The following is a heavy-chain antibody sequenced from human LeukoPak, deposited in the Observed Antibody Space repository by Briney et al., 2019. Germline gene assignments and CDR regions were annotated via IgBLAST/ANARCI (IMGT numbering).Heavy chain of an antibody. Sequence: SQTLSLTCTVSGGSISSGDYYWSWIRQPPGKGREWIGYIYYSGSTYYNPSLKSRVTISVDTSKNQFSLKLSSVTAADTAVYYCARGLAAAGTEDYWGQGTLVTVSS. CDR3: ARGLAAAGTEDY. CDR2: IYYSGST. CDR1: GGSISSGDYY. J-gene: IGHJ4*02. V-gene: IGHV4-30-4*08. D-gene: IGHD6-13*01.